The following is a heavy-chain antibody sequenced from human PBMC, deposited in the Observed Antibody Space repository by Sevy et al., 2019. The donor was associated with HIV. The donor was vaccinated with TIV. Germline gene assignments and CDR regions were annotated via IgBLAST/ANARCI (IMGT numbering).Heavy chain of an antibody. CDR2: INSSSSYI. CDR3: AQIPGIAVAGMGDYFDY. CDR1: GFTFSSYS. J-gene: IGHJ4*02. V-gene: IGHV3-21*01. Sequence: GGSLRLSCAASGFTFSSYSMNWVRQAPGKGLEWVSSINSSSSYIYYADSVKGRFTISTDNAKNSLYLQMNSLRAEDTAVYYCAQIPGIAVAGMGDYFDYWGQGTLVTVSS. D-gene: IGHD6-19*01.